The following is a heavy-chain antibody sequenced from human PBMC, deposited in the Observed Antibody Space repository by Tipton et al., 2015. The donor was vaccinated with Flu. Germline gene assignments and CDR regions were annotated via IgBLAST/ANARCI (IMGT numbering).Heavy chain of an antibody. CDR1: GYAISNSYY. Sequence: TLSLTCAVSGYAISNSYYWGWVRQPPGKGLEWIGSIHHSGSPYYSPSLKSRVTISVDTSKNRFSLILSSVTAADTAVYYCTRAILGITVTSYAFDIWGQGTIVTVSS. J-gene: IGHJ3*02. D-gene: IGHD3-16*01. V-gene: IGHV4-38-2*01. CDR2: IHHSGSP. CDR3: TRAILGITVTSYAFDI.